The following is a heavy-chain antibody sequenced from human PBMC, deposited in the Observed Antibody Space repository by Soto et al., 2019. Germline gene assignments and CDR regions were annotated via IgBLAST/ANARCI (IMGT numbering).Heavy chain of an antibody. J-gene: IGHJ4*02. V-gene: IGHV3-33*01. D-gene: IGHD6-6*01. CDR1: GFTFSDSG. CDR3: VRSIRYTTSSGWGGGFDY. CDR2: IWSDGSDK. Sequence: QVQLVESGGGVVQPGGSLRLSCATSGFTFSDSGMHWVRQAPGKGLEWVAVIWSDGSDKSYADSVEGRFTISRDKSKNTLDLKMQGRRAKDTAVYYRVRSIRYTTSSGWGGGFDYWGQGTLVTVSS.